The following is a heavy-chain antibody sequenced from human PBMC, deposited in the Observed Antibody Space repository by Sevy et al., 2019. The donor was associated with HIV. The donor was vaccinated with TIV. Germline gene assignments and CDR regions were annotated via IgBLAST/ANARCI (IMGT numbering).Heavy chain of an antibody. CDR2: ISGSGDST. Sequence: GGSLRLSCAASGFTFSSYAMSWVRQAPGKGLEWVSAISGSGDSTYYADSVKGRFTISRDDSKNTLYLQMNGLSVEDTAVYYCAKSAYGYVFSHWFDPWGQGTLVTVSS. CDR3: AKSAYGYVFSHWFDP. CDR1: GFTFSSYA. D-gene: IGHD3-16*01. J-gene: IGHJ5*02. V-gene: IGHV3-23*01.